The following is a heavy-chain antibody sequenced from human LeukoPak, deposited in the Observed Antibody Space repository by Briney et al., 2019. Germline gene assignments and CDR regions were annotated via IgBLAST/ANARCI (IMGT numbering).Heavy chain of an antibody. CDR2: ISGSGGST. Sequence: GGSLRLSCAASGFTFSSYAMSWIRQAPGKGLEWVSGISGSGGSTYYADSVKGRFTISRDNSKNTLYLQMNSPRAEDTAVYYCAILPGYSSSWYEVDYWGQGTLVTVSS. CDR1: GFTFSSYA. J-gene: IGHJ4*02. CDR3: AILPGYSSSWYEVDY. D-gene: IGHD6-13*01. V-gene: IGHV3-23*01.